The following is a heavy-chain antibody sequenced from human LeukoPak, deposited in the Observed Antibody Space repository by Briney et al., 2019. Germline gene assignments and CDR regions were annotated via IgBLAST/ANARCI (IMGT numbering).Heavy chain of an antibody. CDR3: VKVSVTGTSVEY. CDR2: ISTTGGST. J-gene: IGHJ4*02. CDR1: GFIFSRYA. Sequence: GGSLRLSCLASGFIFSRYAMHCVRQAPGKGLDYVSAISTTGGSTYYADSVKGRFTISRDNSKNTLYLQMSSLRAEDMAVYYCVKVSVTGTSVEYWGQGTLVTVSS. D-gene: IGHD6-19*01. V-gene: IGHV3-64D*06.